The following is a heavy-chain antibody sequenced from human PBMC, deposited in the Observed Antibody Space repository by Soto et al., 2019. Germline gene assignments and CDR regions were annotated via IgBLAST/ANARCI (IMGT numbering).Heavy chain of an antibody. CDR1: GFTFSIYN. J-gene: IGHJ4*02. CDR2: ISTSSSSI. D-gene: IGHD4-17*01. Sequence: EVQLVESGGGLVQPGGSLRLSCAASGFTFSIYNMDWVRQSPGKGLEWISSISTSSSSISYADSVRGRFTISRDNARNSLYLQMDSLRVEDTAVYYCATGQDFGDYPDWGQGTLVTVFS. V-gene: IGHV3-21*01. CDR3: ATGQDFGDYPD.